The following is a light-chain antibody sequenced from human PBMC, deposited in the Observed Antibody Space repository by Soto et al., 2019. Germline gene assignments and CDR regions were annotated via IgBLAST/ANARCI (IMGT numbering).Light chain of an antibody. V-gene: IGKV2-28*01. CDR3: RQALQTPGT. Sequence: CRYCQSLLHSNGDNYLDWYLKKKGQSPRLMIYLGSNRASGVPDRFSGSGAGADCRLQFSIVEAEDVGVYYCRQALQTPGTVGEGTKVDIK. J-gene: IGKJ4*02. CDR2: LGS. CDR1: QSLLHSNGDNY.